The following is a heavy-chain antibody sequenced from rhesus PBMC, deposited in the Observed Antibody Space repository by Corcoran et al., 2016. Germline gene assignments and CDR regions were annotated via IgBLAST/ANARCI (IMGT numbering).Heavy chain of an antibody. D-gene: IGHD5-24*01. V-gene: IGHV1-180*01. CDR3: TRGDSGYTPFDY. Sequence: VQLVQSGAEIKQPGASVKLSCKASGYTFTSYYMHWGRQAPGQGLEWRGLISPYKGNKGYAQNFQGRVTITTDTSTSTGYMELSSLRSEDTAVYYCTRGDSGYTPFDYWGQGVLVTVSS. J-gene: IGHJ4*01. CDR1: GYTFTSYY. CDR2: ISPYKGNK.